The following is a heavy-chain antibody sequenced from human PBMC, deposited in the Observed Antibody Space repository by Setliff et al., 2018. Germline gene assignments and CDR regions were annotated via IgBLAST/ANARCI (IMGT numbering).Heavy chain of an antibody. CDR3: VKDVVGYSSTWPKRDYFDY. CDR2: ISDTALGI. V-gene: IGHV3-23*01. D-gene: IGHD6-13*01. Sequence: GGSLRLSCAASGFTFNTYAMSWVRQPPGKGLEWVSSISDTALGIYYADSVRGRFTISRDNSKKTLYLQMNSLRAEDTAVYYCVKDVVGYSSTWPKRDYFDYWGQGSLVTVSS. CDR1: GFTFNTYA. J-gene: IGHJ4*02.